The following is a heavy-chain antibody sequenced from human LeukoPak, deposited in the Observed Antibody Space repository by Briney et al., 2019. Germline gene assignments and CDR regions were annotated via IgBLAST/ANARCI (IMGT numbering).Heavy chain of an antibody. Sequence: GGSLRLSCAASGFTFSSYWMSWVRQAPGKGLEWVANIKDDGSEKYYVDSVKGRFTISRDDAKNPLYLQMNSLRAEDTAVYYCARARDSSWDYWGQGTLVTVSS. V-gene: IGHV3-7*03. D-gene: IGHD6-13*01. J-gene: IGHJ4*02. CDR1: GFTFSSYW. CDR3: ARARDSSWDY. CDR2: IKDDGSEK.